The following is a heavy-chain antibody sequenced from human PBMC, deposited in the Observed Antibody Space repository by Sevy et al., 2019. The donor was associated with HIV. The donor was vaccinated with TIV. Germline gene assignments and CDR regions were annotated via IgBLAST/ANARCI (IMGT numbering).Heavy chain of an antibody. CDR1: GYTLTELS. J-gene: IGHJ6*02. Sequence: ASVKVSCKVSGYTLTELSMHWVRQAPGKGLEWMGGFDPEDGETIYAQKFQGRVTMTEDTSTDTAYMELSSLRSEDTAVYYCATGGSIVRGVIGAGYYYGMDVWGQGTTVTVSS. V-gene: IGHV1-24*01. CDR3: ATGGSIVRGVIGAGYYYGMDV. D-gene: IGHD3-10*01. CDR2: FDPEDGET.